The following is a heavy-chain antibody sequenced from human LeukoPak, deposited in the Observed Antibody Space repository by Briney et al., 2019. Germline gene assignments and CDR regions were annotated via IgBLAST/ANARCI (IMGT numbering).Heavy chain of an antibody. CDR2: IKDDGSQK. D-gene: IGHD1-26*01. CDR3: ARDVGKGFDC. CDR1: GFTFSSYG. Sequence: GGSLRLSCAASGFTFSSYGMHWVRQAPGKGLEWVANIKDDGSQKYYVDSVKGRFTISRDNAKNSLYLQMNSLGAEDTAVYYCARDVGKGFDCWGQGTLVTVSS. J-gene: IGHJ4*02. V-gene: IGHV3-7*01.